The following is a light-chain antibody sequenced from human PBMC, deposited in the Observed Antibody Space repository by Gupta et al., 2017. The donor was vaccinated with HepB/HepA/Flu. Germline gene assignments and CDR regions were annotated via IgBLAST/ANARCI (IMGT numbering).Light chain of an antibody. CDR2: NNH. CDR1: SSHIGRNT. CDR3: AAWDDSLNAWV. Sequence: QSVLSQPPSASGTPGQRVTFSCYGSSSHIGRNTLDLYQQFPGTAPKLLIYNNHQRPSGFPDRFSGSKSGTSASLAISGLQSDDESDYYCAAWDDSLNAWVFGGGTKLTVL. J-gene: IGLJ3*02. V-gene: IGLV1-44*01.